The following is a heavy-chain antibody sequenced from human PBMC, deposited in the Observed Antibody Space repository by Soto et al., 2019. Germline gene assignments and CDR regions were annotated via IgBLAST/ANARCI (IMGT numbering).Heavy chain of an antibody. CDR3: AGRRSFMVNTEFDY. V-gene: IGHV4-39*01. D-gene: IGHD4-17*01. Sequence: SETLSLTCTVSGGSISSSGYYWGWIRQPPGKGLEWIGNIYYSGSTYYNPSLKSRVTISVDTSKNQFSLNLSSVTAADTAVYYCAGRRSFMVNTEFDYWGQGTLVTVSS. CDR1: GGSISSSGYY. CDR2: IYYSGST. J-gene: IGHJ4*02.